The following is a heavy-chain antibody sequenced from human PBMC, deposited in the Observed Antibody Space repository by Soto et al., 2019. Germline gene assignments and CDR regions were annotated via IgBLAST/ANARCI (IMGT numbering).Heavy chain of an antibody. V-gene: IGHV3-30-3*01. D-gene: IGHD3-10*01. CDR1: GFTFSSYA. CDR3: ARDLRPGEFLLAHWFDP. CDR2: ISYDGSNK. Sequence: QVQLVESGGGVVQPGRSLRLSCAASGFTFSSYAMHWVRQAPGKGLEWVAVISYDGSNKYYADSVKGRFTISRDNSKNTLYVQMNSLRAEDTAVYYCARDLRPGEFLLAHWFDPWGQGTLVTVSS. J-gene: IGHJ5*02.